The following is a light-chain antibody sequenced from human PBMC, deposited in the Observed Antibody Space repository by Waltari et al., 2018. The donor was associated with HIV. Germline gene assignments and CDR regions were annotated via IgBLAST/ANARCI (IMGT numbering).Light chain of an antibody. Sequence: SYDLTQAPSASVSPGQTATITCVGDTLGERFVSWYQQKPGQSPLMVMYEDDKRPSGISERFSCSNSGNTATLTVTGTQTMDEADYYCQAWHSNTVVFGGGTKLTVL. V-gene: IGLV3-1*01. CDR2: EDD. J-gene: IGLJ2*01. CDR1: TLGERF. CDR3: QAWHSNTVV.